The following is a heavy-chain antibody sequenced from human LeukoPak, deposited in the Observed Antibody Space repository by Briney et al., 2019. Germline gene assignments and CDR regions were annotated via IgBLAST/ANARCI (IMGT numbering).Heavy chain of an antibody. CDR3: ARGIYSGSYYQRTLDY. J-gene: IGHJ4*02. CDR2: IYYSGST. D-gene: IGHD1-26*01. CDR1: GGSISSSSYY. V-gene: IGHV4-39*07. Sequence: SETLSLTCTVSGGSISSSSYYWGWIRQPPGKGLEWIGSIYYSGSTYYNPSLKSRVTISVDTSKNQFSLKLSSVTAADTAVYYCARGIYSGSYYQRTLDYWGQGTLVTVSS.